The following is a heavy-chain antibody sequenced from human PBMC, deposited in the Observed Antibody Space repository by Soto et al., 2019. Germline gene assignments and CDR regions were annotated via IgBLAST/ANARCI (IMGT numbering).Heavy chain of an antibody. V-gene: IGHV4-59*01. CDR3: ARGNYGMDV. CDR2: IYYSGST. J-gene: IGHJ6*02. CDR1: GGSISSYY. Sequence: QVQLQESGPGLVKPSETLSLTCTVSGGSISSYYWSWIRQPPGKGLEWIGYIYYSGSTNYNPSLKSRVTISVDTSKNQFSLKLSSVTAADTAVYYCARGNYGMDVWGQGTTVTVSS.